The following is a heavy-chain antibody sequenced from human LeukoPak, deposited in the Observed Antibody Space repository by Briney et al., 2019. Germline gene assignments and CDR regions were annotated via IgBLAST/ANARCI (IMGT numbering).Heavy chain of an antibody. D-gene: IGHD6-19*01. CDR3: AARGGSGWLIFDS. Sequence: GGSLRLSCAASGFTFSSYWMSWVRQAPGKGLEWVANINQDGSEKYYVDSVKGRFTISRDNAKNSLYLQMNSLRAEDPAVYYCAARGGSGWLIFDSWGQGSLVTVSS. V-gene: IGHV3-7*01. CDR2: INQDGSEK. J-gene: IGHJ4*02. CDR1: GFTFSSYW.